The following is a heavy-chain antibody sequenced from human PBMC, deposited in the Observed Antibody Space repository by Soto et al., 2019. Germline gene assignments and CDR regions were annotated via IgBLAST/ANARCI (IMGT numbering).Heavy chain of an antibody. V-gene: IGHV1-2*04. CDR1: GYNFTSYY. Sequence: ASVKVSCKASGYNFTSYYIHCVRQAPGQGLEWMVWINPNSGGTNSAKTSQGWVTMTRDTSISTAYMELSPMRSEDTAVYSCARAGGAIVEAGPCFDRWRQGTLVSASS. CDR2: INPNSGGT. CDR3: ARAGGAIVEAGPCFDR. D-gene: IGHD2-15*01. J-gene: IGHJ5*02.